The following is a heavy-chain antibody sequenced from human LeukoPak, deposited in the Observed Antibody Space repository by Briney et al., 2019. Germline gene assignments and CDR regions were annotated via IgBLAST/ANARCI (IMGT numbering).Heavy chain of an antibody. D-gene: IGHD1-26*01. J-gene: IGHJ4*02. Sequence: GGSLRLSCSASGFNFSRYGMHWVCQAPGKGLEWVVVIWYDGGTKYYADSVKGRFTISSDNSKNTLSLQMNSVRAEDTAVYYCASDHGAYWGQGTLVTVSS. CDR3: ASDHGAY. CDR1: GFNFSRYG. CDR2: IWYDGGTK. V-gene: IGHV3-33*01.